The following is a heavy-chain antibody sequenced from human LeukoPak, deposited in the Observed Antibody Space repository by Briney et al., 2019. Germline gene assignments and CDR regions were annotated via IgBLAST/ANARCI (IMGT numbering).Heavy chain of an antibody. CDR3: ARDSGH. D-gene: IGHD3-10*01. V-gene: IGHV3-72*01. J-gene: IGHJ1*01. Sequence: GGSLRLSCAASGFTFSDHYMDWVRQAPGKGPRWVGRSRNKGNSYTTEYAASVKGRFTISRDDSKKSMYLQMNSLKTEDTAVYYCARDSGHWGQGTLVPVSS. CDR1: GFTFSDHY. CDR2: SRNKGNSYTT.